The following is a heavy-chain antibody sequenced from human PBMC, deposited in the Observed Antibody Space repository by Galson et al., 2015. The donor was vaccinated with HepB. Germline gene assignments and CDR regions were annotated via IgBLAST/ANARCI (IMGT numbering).Heavy chain of an antibody. J-gene: IGHJ6*03. Sequence: VRQAPGKGLVWVSRINSDGSSTSYADSVKGRFTISRDNAKNTLYLQMNSLRAEDTAVYYCARDSPYDSSGYFGYYMDVWGKGTTVTVSS. V-gene: IGHV3-74*01. CDR2: INSDGSST. CDR3: ARDSPYDSSGYFGYYMDV. D-gene: IGHD3-22*01.